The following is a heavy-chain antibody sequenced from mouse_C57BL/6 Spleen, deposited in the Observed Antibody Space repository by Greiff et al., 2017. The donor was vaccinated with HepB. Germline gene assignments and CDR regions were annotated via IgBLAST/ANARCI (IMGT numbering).Heavy chain of an antibody. CDR2: IDPSDSYT. CDR1: GYTFTSYW. V-gene: IGHV1-50*01. CDR3: ARYYGNYGRVY. D-gene: IGHD2-1*01. Sequence: QVQLKQPGAELVKPGASVKLSCKASGYTFTSYWMQWVKQRPGQGLEWIGEIDPSDSYTNYNQKFKGKATLTVDTSSSTAYMQLSSLTSEDSAVYYCARYYGNYGRVYWGQGTTLTVSS. J-gene: IGHJ2*01.